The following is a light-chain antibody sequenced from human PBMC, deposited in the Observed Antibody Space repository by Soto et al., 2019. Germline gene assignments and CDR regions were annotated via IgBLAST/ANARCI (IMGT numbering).Light chain of an antibody. J-gene: IGLJ1*01. CDR3: CSSAGRFYV. Sequence: QSALTQPRSVSGSPGQSVTISCTGTSSDVGGYNYVSWYQQHPGKAPKLMIYDVSKRPSGVPDRFYGSKSGNTSSLTISWIHAEDEADDYCCSSAGRFYVFGTGTTVTVL. CDR1: SSDVGGYNY. V-gene: IGLV2-11*01. CDR2: DVS.